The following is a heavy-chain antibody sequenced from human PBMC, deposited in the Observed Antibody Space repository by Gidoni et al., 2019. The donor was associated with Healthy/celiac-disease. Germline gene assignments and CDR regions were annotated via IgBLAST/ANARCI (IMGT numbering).Heavy chain of an antibody. CDR3: ARGAHDYCSSTSCYTGGRGWFDP. CDR2: ISSSSSYT. D-gene: IGHD2-2*02. CDR1: GFTFRDYY. V-gene: IGHV3-11*06. J-gene: IGHJ5*02. Sequence: QVQLVESGGGLVKPGGSLRLSCAASGFTFRDYYMSWIRQAPGKGLEWVSYISSSSSYTNYADSVKGRFTISRNNAKNSLYLQMNSLRAEDTAVYYCARGAHDYCSSTSCYTGGRGWFDPWGQGTLVTVSS.